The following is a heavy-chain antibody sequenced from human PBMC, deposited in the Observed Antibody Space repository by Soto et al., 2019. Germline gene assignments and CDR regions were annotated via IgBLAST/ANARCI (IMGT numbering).Heavy chain of an antibody. CDR3: ARDKITGLFDY. Sequence: SETLSLTCAVYGGSFIEHYWSWIRQPPWKGLEWIGEINHSGSTNYNPSLKSRVTISVDTSKNQFSLKLTSVTAADTAVYYCARDKITGLFDYWGQGTLVTVS. D-gene: IGHD2-8*02. CDR1: GGSFIEHY. V-gene: IGHV4-34*01. CDR2: INHSGST. J-gene: IGHJ4*02.